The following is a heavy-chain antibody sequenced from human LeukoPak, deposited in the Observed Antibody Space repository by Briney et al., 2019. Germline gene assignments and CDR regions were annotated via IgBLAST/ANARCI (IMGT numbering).Heavy chain of an antibody. CDR2: IYTSGST. Sequence: SETLSLTCTVSGGSISSYYWSWIRQPAGKGLEWIGRIYTSGSTNYNPSLKSRVTMSVDTSKNQFSLKLNSVTAADTAVYYCARDYNRYCSSTSCYSDAFDIWGQGPMVTVSS. D-gene: IGHD2-2*02. CDR3: ARDYNRYCSSTSCYSDAFDI. CDR1: GGSISSYY. J-gene: IGHJ3*02. V-gene: IGHV4-4*07.